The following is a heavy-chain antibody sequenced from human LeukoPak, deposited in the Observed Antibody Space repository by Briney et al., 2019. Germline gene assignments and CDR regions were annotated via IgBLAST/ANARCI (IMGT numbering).Heavy chain of an antibody. V-gene: IGHV1-69*13. CDR1: GGTFSSYA. Sequence: GASVKVSCKASGGTFSSYAISWVRQAPGQGPEWMGGIIPIFGTANYAQKFQGRVTITADESTSTAYMELSSLRSEDTAVYYCARDGGSGRPYYFDYWGQGTLVTVSS. CDR3: ARDGGSGRPYYFDY. CDR2: IIPIFGTA. D-gene: IGHD1-26*01. J-gene: IGHJ4*02.